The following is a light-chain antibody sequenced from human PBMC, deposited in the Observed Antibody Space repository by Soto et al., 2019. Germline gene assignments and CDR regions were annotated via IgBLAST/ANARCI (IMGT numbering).Light chain of an antibody. J-gene: IGKJ2*01. CDR3: QQYNSYSYT. Sequence: DIQMTQSPSTLSASVGDRVTITCRASQSISSWLAWYQQKPGKAPKLLIYDASSLESGVPSRFSGRGSGTEFTLTISSLKPEDVATYYCQQYNSYSYTFGQGNKLEIK. CDR1: QSISSW. CDR2: DAS. V-gene: IGKV1-5*01.